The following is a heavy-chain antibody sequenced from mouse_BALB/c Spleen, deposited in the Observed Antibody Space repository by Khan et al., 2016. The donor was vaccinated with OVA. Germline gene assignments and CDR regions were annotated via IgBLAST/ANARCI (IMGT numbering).Heavy chain of an antibody. Sequence: QIQLVQSGPELKKPGETVKISCKASGYTFTNYGMNWVKQSPGKALKWMGWINTYTGEPTYADDFKVRFAFSLDTSASTAYLQINNLKSEDTATYCCARPPYFSYTLDPWGQGTSVTVSS. V-gene: IGHV9-3-1*01. CDR2: INTYTGEP. CDR1: GYTFTNYG. D-gene: IGHD2-10*01. CDR3: ARPPYFSYTLDP. J-gene: IGHJ4*01.